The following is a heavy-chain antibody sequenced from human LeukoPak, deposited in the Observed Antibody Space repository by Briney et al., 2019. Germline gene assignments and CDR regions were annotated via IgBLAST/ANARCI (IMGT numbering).Heavy chain of an antibody. V-gene: IGHV1-18*01. J-gene: IGHJ6*02. Sequence: ASVKVSCKASGYTFTSYGISWVRQAPGQGLEWMGWISAYNGNTNYAQKLQGRVTMTTDTSTSTAYMELRSLRSDDTAVYYCARDFVVVTSHYYYGMDVWGQGTTVTVSS. CDR2: ISAYNGNT. D-gene: IGHD2-21*02. CDR1: GYTFTSYG. CDR3: ARDFVVVTSHYYYGMDV.